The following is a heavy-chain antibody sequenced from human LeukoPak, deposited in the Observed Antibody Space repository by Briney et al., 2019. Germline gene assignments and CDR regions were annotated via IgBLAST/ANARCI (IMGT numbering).Heavy chain of an antibody. D-gene: IGHD3-22*01. CDR2: IGSSSSYT. V-gene: IGHV3-11*05. CDR1: GFTFSDYY. CDR3: AREYYDSSGYSLDY. Sequence: GGSLRLSCAASGFTFSDYYMNWIRQAPGKGLEWVSYIGSSSSYTKYADSVKGRFTISRDNAKNSLYLQMNSLRAEDTAIYYCAREYYDSSGYSLDYWGQGTLVTVSS. J-gene: IGHJ4*02.